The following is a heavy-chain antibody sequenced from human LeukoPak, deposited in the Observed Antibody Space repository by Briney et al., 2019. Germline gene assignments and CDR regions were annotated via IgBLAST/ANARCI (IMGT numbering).Heavy chain of an antibody. CDR3: ARVGYSSGPGLEDY. CDR1: GGSINNGGYY. V-gene: IGHV4-34*01. Sequence: KTSETLSLTCTVSGGSINNGGYYWRWIRQPPGKGLEWIGEINHSGSTNYNPSLKSRVTISVDTSKNQFSLKLSSVTAADTAVYYCARVGYSSGPGLEDYWGQGTLVTVSS. CDR2: INHSGST. D-gene: IGHD6-19*01. J-gene: IGHJ4*02.